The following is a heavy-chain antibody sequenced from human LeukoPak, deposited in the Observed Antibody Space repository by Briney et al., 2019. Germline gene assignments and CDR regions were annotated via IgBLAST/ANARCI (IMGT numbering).Heavy chain of an antibody. J-gene: IGHJ6*02. CDR2: ISGSGGST. V-gene: IGHV3-23*01. CDR1: GFTFSSYA. CDR3: AKDQGSQFTSYYYGMDV. Sequence: PGGSLRLSRAASGFTFSSYAMSWVRQAPGKGLEWVSAISGSGGSTYYADSVKGRFTISRDNSKNTLYLQMNSLRAEDTAVYYCAKDQGSQFTSYYYGMDVWGQGTTVTVSS. D-gene: IGHD3-10*01.